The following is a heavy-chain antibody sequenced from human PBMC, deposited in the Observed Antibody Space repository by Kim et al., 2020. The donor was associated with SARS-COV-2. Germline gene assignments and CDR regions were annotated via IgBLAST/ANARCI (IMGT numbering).Heavy chain of an antibody. CDR1: GFTFSSYG. Sequence: GGSLRLSCAASGFTFSSYGMHWVRQAPGKGLEWVAVIWYDGSNKYYADSVKGRFTISRDNSKNTLYLQMNSLRAEDTAVYYCARDRFSGSYYRHATPGWFDPWGQGTLLTVSS. V-gene: IGHV3-33*01. J-gene: IGHJ5*02. D-gene: IGHD3-10*01. CDR3: ARDRFSGSYYRHATPGWFDP. CDR2: IWYDGSNK.